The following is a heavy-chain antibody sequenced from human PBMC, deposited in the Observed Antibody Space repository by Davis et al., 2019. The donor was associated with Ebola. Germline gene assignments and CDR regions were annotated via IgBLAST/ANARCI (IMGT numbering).Heavy chain of an antibody. CDR3: ARFGVSGWSTGMDV. CDR2: IKQDGSEK. CDR1: GFTFSSYW. D-gene: IGHD6-19*01. V-gene: IGHV3-7*01. Sequence: GESLKISCVASGFTFSSYWMNWVRQAPGKGLEWVANIKQDGSEKYYVESVKGRFTISRDNAENSLFLQLNSLRAEDTAVYYCARFGVSGWSTGMDVWGQGTTVIVPS. J-gene: IGHJ6*02.